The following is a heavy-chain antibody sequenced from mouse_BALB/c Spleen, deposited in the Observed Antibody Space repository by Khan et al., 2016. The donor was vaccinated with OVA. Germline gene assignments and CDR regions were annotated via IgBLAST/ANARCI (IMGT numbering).Heavy chain of an antibody. D-gene: IGHD1-1*02. CDR1: GFTFSDYY. Sequence: EVELVESGGGLVKPGGSLKLSCAASGFTFSDYYMYWVRQTPEKRLEWVATISDDGRSTYYPDSVKGRFTISRDHAKINLYLQMSSLQSEDTAIDYCARAGDGGFAYGGQGTLVTVSA. J-gene: IGHJ3*01. CDR2: ISDDGRST. CDR3: ARAGDGGFAY. V-gene: IGHV5-4*02.